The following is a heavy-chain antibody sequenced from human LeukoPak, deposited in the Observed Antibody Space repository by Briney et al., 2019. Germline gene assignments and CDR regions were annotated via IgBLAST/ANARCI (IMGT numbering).Heavy chain of an antibody. CDR3: ARDLDGYNNIPGFEIDY. CDR2: MNQDGREQ. CDR1: GFTFSFYW. V-gene: IGHV3-7*01. Sequence: PGGSLRLSCAASGFTFSFYWMNRVRQAPGMGREWVAIMNQDGREQYYVDPVKGRFTISRDNAKNSLYLQMNSLRAEDTAVYYCARDLDGYNNIPGFEIDYWGQGTLVTVSS. J-gene: IGHJ4*02. D-gene: IGHD5-24*01.